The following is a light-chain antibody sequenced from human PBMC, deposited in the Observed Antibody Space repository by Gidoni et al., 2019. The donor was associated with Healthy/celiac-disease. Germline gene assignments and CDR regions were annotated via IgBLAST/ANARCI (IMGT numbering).Light chain of an antibody. CDR3: QKYNSAPLLT. CDR2: DAS. V-gene: IGKV1-27*01. J-gene: IGKJ4*01. Sequence: DIQMTQSPSSLSASVGDRVTITCRASQGISNYLAWYQQKPGKVPKLLIYDASTLQSGVPSRFSGSGSGTDFTLTISSRQHEDVATYYCQKYNSAPLLTFGGGTKVEIK. CDR1: QGISNY.